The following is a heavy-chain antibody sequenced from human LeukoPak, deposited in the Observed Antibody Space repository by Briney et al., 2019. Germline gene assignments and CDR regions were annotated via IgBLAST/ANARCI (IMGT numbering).Heavy chain of an antibody. CDR3: ARHGSVAAAGFDY. CDR1: GYSISSGYY. CDR2: IYHSGST. J-gene: IGHJ4*02. V-gene: IGHV4-38-2*01. Sequence: PSETLSLTCAVSGYSISSGYYLGWIRQPPGKGLEWIGSIYHSGSTYYNPSLKSRVTISVDTSKNQFSLKLSSVTAADTAVYYCARHGSVAAAGFDYWGQGTLVTVSS. D-gene: IGHD6-13*01.